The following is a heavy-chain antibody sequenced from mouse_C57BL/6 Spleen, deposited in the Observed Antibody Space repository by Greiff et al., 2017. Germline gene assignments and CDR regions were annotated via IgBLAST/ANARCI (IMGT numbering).Heavy chain of an antibody. CDR1: GFSITNGYY. D-gene: IGHD2-5*01. V-gene: IGHV3-6*01. CDR2: INYDGST. J-gene: IGHJ2*01. CDR3: ARDSNYEYYMDY. Sequence: EVQLVESGPGLVKPSQSLSLTCSVTGFSITNGYYWYWLRPFPGNKLEWMCYINYDGSTNYNHSVKNRITITRDTSKNQLYLKLNSVTTEDTATYYCARDSNYEYYMDYWGQGTTLTVSS.